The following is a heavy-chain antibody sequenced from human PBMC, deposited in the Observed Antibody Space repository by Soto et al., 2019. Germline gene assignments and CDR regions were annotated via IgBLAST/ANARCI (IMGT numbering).Heavy chain of an antibody. CDR1: GYTFTSFD. Sequence: ASVKVSCKXSGYTFTSFDINWVRQATGQGLEWMGWMNPNSGHTGYAQKFQGGVTMTRDTSISTAYMELSSLRYEDTAVYYCTRGRNSGDGYNGGGYWGQGTLVTVSS. D-gene: IGHD1-1*01. CDR3: TRGRNSGDGYNGGGY. V-gene: IGHV1-8*01. CDR2: MNPNSGHT. J-gene: IGHJ4*02.